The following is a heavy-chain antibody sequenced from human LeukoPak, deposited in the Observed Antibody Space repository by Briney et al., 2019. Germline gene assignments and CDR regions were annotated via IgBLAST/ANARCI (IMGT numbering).Heavy chain of an antibody. CDR2: LYSGGGT. D-gene: IGHD3-22*01. J-gene: IGHJ5*02. V-gene: IGHV3-53*01. CDR1: GFIVSSNY. Sequence: TGGSLRLSCAASGFIVSSNYMSWVRQAPGKGLEWVSVLYSGGGTYYADSVKGRFTISRDNSKNTLYLQMNSLRAEDTAVYYCARGLWDMIVVANGRFDPWGQGTLVTVSS. CDR3: ARGLWDMIVVANGRFDP.